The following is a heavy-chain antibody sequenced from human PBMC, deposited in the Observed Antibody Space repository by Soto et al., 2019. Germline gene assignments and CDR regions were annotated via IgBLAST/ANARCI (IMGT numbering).Heavy chain of an antibody. CDR2: IIPILGIA. V-gene: IGHV1-69*02. J-gene: IGHJ3*01. CDR1: GYTFSSYT. Sequence: SVKVSCKASGYTFSSYTISWVRQAPGQGLEWMGRIIPILGIANYAQKFQGRVTITADKSTSTAYMELSSLRSEDTAVYYCARGGVTMVRGALNWGQGTMVTVSS. CDR3: ARGGVTMVRGALN. D-gene: IGHD3-10*01.